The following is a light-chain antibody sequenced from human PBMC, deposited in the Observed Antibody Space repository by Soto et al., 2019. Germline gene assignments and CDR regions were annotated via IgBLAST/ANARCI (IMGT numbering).Light chain of an antibody. CDR3: QQRGNWPWT. V-gene: IGKV3-11*01. CDR1: PSVSSY. CDR2: DAS. Sequence: EIVLTQCPATVSLSPGEKATLSCRASPSVSSYLAWYQQKPGQAPRLLMFDASIRATGIPARFSGTGSETDFTLTITSLEPEDFAVYYCQQRGNWPWTFGQGTKVEIK. J-gene: IGKJ1*01.